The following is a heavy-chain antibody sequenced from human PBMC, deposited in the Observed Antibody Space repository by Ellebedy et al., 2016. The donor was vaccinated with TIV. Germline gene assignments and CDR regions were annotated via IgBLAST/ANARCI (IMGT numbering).Heavy chain of an antibody. Sequence: AASVKVSCKASGYTFTSYGISWVRQAPGQGLEWMGWISGHNGNTNYVQNLQGRVTMTTDTSTSTAYMELRSLRSDDTAVYYCVHTGDRGIWGQGTMVTVSS. CDR3: VHTGDRGI. J-gene: IGHJ3*02. CDR2: ISGHNGNT. D-gene: IGHD7-27*01. CDR1: GYTFTSYG. V-gene: IGHV1-18*01.